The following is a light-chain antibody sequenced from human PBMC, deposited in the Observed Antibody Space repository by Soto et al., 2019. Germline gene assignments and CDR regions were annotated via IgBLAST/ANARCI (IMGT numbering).Light chain of an antibody. Sequence: EIVLTQSPGTLSLSPGERATLSCRASQSVSSSYLAWYQQKPGQAPRLLIYGASSRATGIPDRFSGSGSGTDFTLTISRLEPEDFEVYYCQPYCISPWTFGQGTKVEIK. CDR2: GAS. J-gene: IGKJ1*01. CDR3: QPYCISPWT. CDR1: QSVSSSY. V-gene: IGKV3-20*01.